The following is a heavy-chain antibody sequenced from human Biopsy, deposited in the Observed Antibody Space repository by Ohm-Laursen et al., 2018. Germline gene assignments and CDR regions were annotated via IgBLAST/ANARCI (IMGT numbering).Heavy chain of an antibody. CDR3: ARGIAVVRSLDV. V-gene: IGHV4-4*08. J-gene: IGHJ6*02. Sequence: PSETLSLTCTVSSGSISGYYWTWIRQAPGKGLEFIGYVYPSGSTNYNPSLKSRAAISLDTSRNQVSLRLSSVTAADTAVYYCARGIAVVRSLDVWGQGTTVAVSS. CDR2: VYPSGST. D-gene: IGHD5-18*01. CDR1: SGSISGYY.